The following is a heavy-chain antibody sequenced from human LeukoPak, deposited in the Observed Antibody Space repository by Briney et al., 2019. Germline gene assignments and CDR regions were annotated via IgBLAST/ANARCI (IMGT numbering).Heavy chain of an antibody. CDR1: GGTFSSYA. J-gene: IGHJ6*02. Sequence: GSSVKVSCKASGGTFSSYAISWVRQAPGQGLKWMGRIIPISGIANYAQKFQGRVTITADKSTSTAYMELSSLRSEDTAVYYCASERDQLLLRYYYYYYGMDVWGQGTTVTVSS. CDR3: ASERDQLLLRYYYYYYGMDV. CDR2: IIPISGIA. V-gene: IGHV1-69*04. D-gene: IGHD2-2*01.